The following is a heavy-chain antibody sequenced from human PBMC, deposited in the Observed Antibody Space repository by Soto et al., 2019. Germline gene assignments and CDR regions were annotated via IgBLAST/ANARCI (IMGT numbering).Heavy chain of an antibody. CDR3: ARHASSGGATTW. D-gene: IGHD1-26*01. V-gene: IGHV1-18*04. J-gene: IGHJ4*02. CDR2: ISAYNGNT. CDR1: GYTFTSYG. Sequence: QVQLVQSGAEVKKPGASVKVSCKASGYTFTSYGISWVRQAPGQGLEWMGWISAYNGNTNYAQKRQGRVPITTDTSTSTAYMERRSLRSEDAAGYYCARHASSGGATTWWGQLTLVTVSS.